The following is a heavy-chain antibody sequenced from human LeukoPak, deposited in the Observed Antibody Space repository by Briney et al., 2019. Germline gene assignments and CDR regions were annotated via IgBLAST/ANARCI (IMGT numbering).Heavy chain of an antibody. J-gene: IGHJ4*02. V-gene: IGHV1-18*01. D-gene: IGHD2-15*01. Sequence: ASVKVSCKASGYTFTTYGISLVRQAPGQGLEWMGWINPYNGNTDYAQKFQGRFTMTTDTSTSTAYMELSRLRSDDTAVYYCATCSGGSCYPLGFEYWGQGTLVTVSS. CDR1: GYTFTTYG. CDR2: INPYNGNT. CDR3: ATCSGGSCYPLGFEY.